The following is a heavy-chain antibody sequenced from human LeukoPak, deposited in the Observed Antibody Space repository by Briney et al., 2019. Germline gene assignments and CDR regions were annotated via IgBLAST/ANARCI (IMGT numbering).Heavy chain of an antibody. Sequence: GGSLRLSCAASGFTFSSYGMHWVRQAPGKGLERVAVISYDGSNKYYADSVKGRFTISRDNSKNTLYLQMNSLRAEDTAVYYCARAPVLCSSTSCYDQYFDYWGQGTLVTVSS. J-gene: IGHJ4*02. V-gene: IGHV3-30*03. CDR1: GFTFSSYG. CDR2: ISYDGSNK. CDR3: ARAPVLCSSTSCYDQYFDY. D-gene: IGHD2-2*01.